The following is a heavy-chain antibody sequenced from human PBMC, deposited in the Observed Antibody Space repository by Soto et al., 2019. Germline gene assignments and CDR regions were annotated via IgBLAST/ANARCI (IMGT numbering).Heavy chain of an antibody. CDR2: IYYSGST. J-gene: IGHJ6*03. Sequence: SETLSLTCTVSGGSISSGGYYWSWIRQHPGKGLEWIGYIYYSGSTYYNPSLKSRVTISVDTSKNQFSLKLSSVTAADTAVYYCASSYSGYYYYMDVWGKGTTVTVSS. D-gene: IGHD2-21*01. CDR3: ASSYSGYYYYMDV. CDR1: GGSISSGGYY. V-gene: IGHV4-31*03.